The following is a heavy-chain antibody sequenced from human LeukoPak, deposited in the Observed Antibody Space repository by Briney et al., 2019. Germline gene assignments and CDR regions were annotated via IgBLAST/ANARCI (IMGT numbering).Heavy chain of an antibody. Sequence: GGSLRLSCSASGLTLSIYAMGWVRQAPGKGLQWVAGISGSGRDTYSAESVKGRFTISRDNVNNTVFLQMNSLRAEDTAIYYCVKEYTGSFYNFENRFDPWGQGTVVTVSP. CDR3: VKEYTGSFYNFENRFDP. D-gene: IGHD3-10*01. CDR1: GLTLSIYA. CDR2: ISGSGRDT. J-gene: IGHJ5*02. V-gene: IGHV3-23*01.